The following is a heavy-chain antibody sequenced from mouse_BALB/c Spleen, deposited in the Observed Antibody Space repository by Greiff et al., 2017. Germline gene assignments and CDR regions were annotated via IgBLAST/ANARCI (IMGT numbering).Heavy chain of an antibody. CDR3: ARSNEGPYAMDY. J-gene: IGHJ4*01. CDR1: GYSITSGYY. Sequence: EVHLVESGPGLVKPSQSLSLTCSVTGYSITSGYYWNWIRQFPGNKLEWMGYISYDGSNNYNPSLKNRISITRDTSKNQFFLKLNSVTTEDTATYYCARSNEGPYAMDYWGQGTSVTVSA. CDR2: ISYDGSN. V-gene: IGHV3-6*02.